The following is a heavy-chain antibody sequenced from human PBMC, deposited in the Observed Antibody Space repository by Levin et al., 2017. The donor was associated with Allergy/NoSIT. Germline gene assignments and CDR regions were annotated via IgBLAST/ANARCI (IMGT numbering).Heavy chain of an antibody. CDR2: TYYRSKWYN. CDR3: ASCNHDLRYFDL. J-gene: IGHJ2*01. V-gene: IGHV6-1*01. D-gene: IGHD1-14*01. Sequence: QTLSLTCAISGDSVSSNSVAWNWIRQSPSRGLEWLGRTYYRSKWYNDYAVSVKSRITINPDTSKNQFSLQLNSVTPEATALYYYASCNHDLRYFDLWGHGSLVTVSS. CDR1: GDSVSSNSVA.